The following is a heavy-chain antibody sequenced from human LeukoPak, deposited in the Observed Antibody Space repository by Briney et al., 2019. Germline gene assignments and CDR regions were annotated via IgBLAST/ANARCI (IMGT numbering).Heavy chain of an antibody. D-gene: IGHD3-16*01. CDR3: ARGGKYYDYVWGSYIFDY. CDR2: IYYSGSI. J-gene: IGHJ4*02. V-gene: IGHV4-59*01. CDR1: GASISSYY. Sequence: PSETLSLTCTVSGASISSYYWSWIRQPPGKGLEWIAYIYYSGSINYNPSLKSRVTMSVDTSKNKFSLNLSSVTAADTAVYYCARGGKYYDYVWGSYIFDYWGQGTLVTVSS.